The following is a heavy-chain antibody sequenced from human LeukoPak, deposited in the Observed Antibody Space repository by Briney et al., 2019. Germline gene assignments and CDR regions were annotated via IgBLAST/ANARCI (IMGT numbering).Heavy chain of an antibody. CDR1: GGSISNGPYY. D-gene: IGHD6-13*01. V-gene: IGHV4-61*02. Sequence: SETLSLTCTVSGGSISNGPYYWNWIRQPAGKGLEGIGRISTRSSTLYNPSLKGRLTLSIDTSNNQFSLSLKFVTAADTAIYYCARDLLRGVTGSWFEAFDTWGQGTMVTVSS. CDR3: ARDLLRGVTGSWFEAFDT. CDR2: ISTRSST. J-gene: IGHJ3*02.